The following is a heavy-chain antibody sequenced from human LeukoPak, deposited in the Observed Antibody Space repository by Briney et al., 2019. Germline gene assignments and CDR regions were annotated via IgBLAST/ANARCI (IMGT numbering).Heavy chain of an antibody. CDR3: ARAVGYMDV. CDR2: IYYSGST. V-gene: IGHV4-59*02. J-gene: IGHJ6*03. Sequence: PSETLSLTCTVSGGSVGSYYWSWIRQPPGKGLEWIGYIYYSGSTNYNPSLKSRVTMSVDTSKNQFSLKLRYVTAADTAVYYCARAVGYMDVWGKGTTVTVSS. CDR1: GGSVGSYY. D-gene: IGHD1-26*01.